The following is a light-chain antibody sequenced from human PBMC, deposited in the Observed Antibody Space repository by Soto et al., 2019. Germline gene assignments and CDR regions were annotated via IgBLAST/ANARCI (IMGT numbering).Light chain of an antibody. V-gene: IGLV2-14*01. CDR3: SSFTTSNTYVV. CDR2: EVT. J-gene: IGLJ2*01. CDR1: SSDVGGYNY. Sequence: QSVLTQPASVSGSPGQSITISCTGTSSDVGGYNYVSWYQHHPGKAPKVMIYEVTNWPSGVSNRFSGSKSGNTASLTISGRQAEDEADYYCSSFTTSNTYVVFGGGTKLTVL.